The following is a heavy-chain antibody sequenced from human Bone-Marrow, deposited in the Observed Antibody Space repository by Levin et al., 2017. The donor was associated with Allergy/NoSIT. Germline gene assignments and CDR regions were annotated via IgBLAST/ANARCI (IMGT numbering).Heavy chain of an antibody. D-gene: IGHD5-12*01. CDR3: ARVPWYSGYDGYGNYDMDV. V-gene: IGHV1-18*01. CDR2: ISGYNHKT. J-gene: IGHJ6*02. CDR1: GFSFTNFG. Sequence: AASVKVSCKASGFSFTNFGISWVRQAPGQGLEWMGWISGYNHKTNYARRFQDRVTMTADTGISTGFLEVRSLRSDDTAVYYCARVPWYSGYDGYGNYDMDVWGQGTTVTVSS.